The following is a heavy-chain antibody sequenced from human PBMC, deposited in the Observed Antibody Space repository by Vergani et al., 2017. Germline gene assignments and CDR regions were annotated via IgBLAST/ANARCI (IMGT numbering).Heavy chain of an antibody. Sequence: QITLKESGPTLVKPTQTLTLTCTFSGFSLNTHGVSVAWIRQPPGKALDWLALIYWNDDQHYSPSLNNRVTITKDTSKNQVVLTMTNMDYVDTATYYCFYRKTECVTTCCLYPFYYSYYMDVWGKGTTVTVSS. CDR2: IYWNDDQ. J-gene: IGHJ6*03. CDR3: FYRKTECVTTCCLYPFYYSYYMDV. V-gene: IGHV2-5*01. D-gene: IGHD4-11*01. CDR1: GFSLNTHGVS.